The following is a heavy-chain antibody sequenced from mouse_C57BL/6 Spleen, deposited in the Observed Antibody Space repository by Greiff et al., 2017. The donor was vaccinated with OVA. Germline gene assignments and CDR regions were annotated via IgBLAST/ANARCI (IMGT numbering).Heavy chain of an antibody. V-gene: IGHV5-12*01. Sequence: EVKLMESGGGLVQPGGSLKLSCAASGFTFSDYYMYWVRQTPEKRLEWVAYLSNGGGSTYYPDTVKGRFTISRDNAKNTLYLQMSRLKSEDTAMYYCARQGYDGAWFADWGQGTLVTVSA. D-gene: IGHD2-2*01. J-gene: IGHJ3*01. CDR3: ARQGYDGAWFAD. CDR1: GFTFSDYY. CDR2: LSNGGGST.